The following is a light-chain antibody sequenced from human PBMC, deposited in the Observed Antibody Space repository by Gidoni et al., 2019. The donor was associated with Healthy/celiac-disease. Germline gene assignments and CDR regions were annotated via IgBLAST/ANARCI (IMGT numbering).Light chain of an antibody. V-gene: IGKV1-39*01. J-gene: IGKJ5*01. CDR3: QQSYSTPVIT. CDR1: QSISSY. CDR2: AAS. Sequence: DIQMTQSPSSLSASVGDRVTITCRASQSISSYLNWYQQKPGKAPKLLIYAASSLQSGVPSRFSGSGSGTDFTLTSSSLQPEDFATYYCQQSYSTPVITFGQGTRLEIK.